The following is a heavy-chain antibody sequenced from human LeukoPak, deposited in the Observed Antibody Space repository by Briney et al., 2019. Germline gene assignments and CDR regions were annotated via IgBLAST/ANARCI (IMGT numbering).Heavy chain of an antibody. D-gene: IGHD3-22*01. J-gene: IGHJ4*02. V-gene: IGHV1-24*01. CDR1: GYTLTELS. CDR3: ATGDSSGSNYFDY. CDR2: FDPEDGET. Sequence: GASVKVSCKVSGYTLTELSMHWVRQAPGKGLEWMGGFDPEDGETIYAQKFQGRVTMTEDTSTDTAYMEPSSLRSEDTAVYYCATGDSSGSNYFDYWGQGTLVTVSS.